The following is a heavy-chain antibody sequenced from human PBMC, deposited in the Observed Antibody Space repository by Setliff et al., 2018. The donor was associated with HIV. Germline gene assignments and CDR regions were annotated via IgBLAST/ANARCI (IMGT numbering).Heavy chain of an antibody. J-gene: IGHJ4*02. V-gene: IGHV4-31*11. D-gene: IGHD5-18*01. CDR3: AREGKTALVTKYFDY. CDR1: GDSITSGNYY. CDR2: IYYSGST. Sequence: PSETLSLTCAVSGDSITSGNYYWTWIRQHPGRGLEWIGYIYYSGSTYYNPSLKSRVTISRDTSKNQFSLRMKSVTAADTAVYYCAREGKTALVTKYFDYWGQGTLVTVSS.